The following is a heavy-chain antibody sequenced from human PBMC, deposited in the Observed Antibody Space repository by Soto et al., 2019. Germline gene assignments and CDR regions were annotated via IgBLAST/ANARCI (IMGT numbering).Heavy chain of an antibody. V-gene: IGHV1-8*01. CDR1: GYTFTSYD. Sequence: QVQLVQSGAEVKKPGASVKGSCKASGYTFTSYDINWVRQATGQGLEWLGWMNPSSGTTGYAQKYQGRVTMTRDTSTTTAYMELSSLRFEDTVVYYCAREDVDYWGQGPRIPVSS. J-gene: IGHJ4*02. CDR3: AREDVDY. CDR2: MNPSSGTT.